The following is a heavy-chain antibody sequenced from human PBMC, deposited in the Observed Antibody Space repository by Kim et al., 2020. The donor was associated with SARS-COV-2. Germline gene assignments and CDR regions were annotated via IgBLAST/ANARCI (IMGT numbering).Heavy chain of an antibody. Sequence: GGSLRLSCAASGFTFSSYSMNWVRQAPGKGLEWVSSISSSSSYIYYADSVKGRFTISRDNAKNSLYLQMNSLRAEDTAVYYCARELSEKQYSSSWYGNYYYYYGMDVWGQGTTVTVSS. CDR2: ISSSSSYI. CDR3: ARELSEKQYSSSWYGNYYYYYGMDV. D-gene: IGHD6-13*01. V-gene: IGHV3-21*01. CDR1: GFTFSSYS. J-gene: IGHJ6*02.